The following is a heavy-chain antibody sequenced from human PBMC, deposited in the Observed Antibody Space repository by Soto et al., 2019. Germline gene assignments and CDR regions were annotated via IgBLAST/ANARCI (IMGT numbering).Heavy chain of an antibody. V-gene: IGHV1-69*05. Sequence: ASVKVSCKVSGGAFSSCPISWGRQAPGQGLECMGGISPIFGTANYAQKFQGRVTMTTDTSTSTAYMELRSLRSDDTAVYYCARDTIVVVITTLTNYYYYGMDVWGQGTTVTVSS. CDR2: ISPIFGTA. CDR1: GGAFSSCP. J-gene: IGHJ6*02. CDR3: ARDTIVVVITTLTNYYYYGMDV. D-gene: IGHD3-22*01.